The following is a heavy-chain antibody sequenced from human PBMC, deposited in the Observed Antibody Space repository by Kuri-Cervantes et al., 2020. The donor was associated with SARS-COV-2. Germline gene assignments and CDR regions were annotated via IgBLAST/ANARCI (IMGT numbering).Heavy chain of an antibody. J-gene: IGHJ4*02. CDR3: ARGGEPRGYDILTGYSDY. CDR1: GFTFSDYY. D-gene: IGHD3-9*01. CDR2: ISSSGSTI. V-gene: IGHV3-11*04. Sequence: GESLKISCAASGFTFSDYYMSWIRQAPGKGLEWVSYISSSGSTIYYADSVKGRFTISRDNAKNSLYLQMNSLRAEDTAVYYCARGGEPRGYDILTGYSDYWGQGTLVTVSS.